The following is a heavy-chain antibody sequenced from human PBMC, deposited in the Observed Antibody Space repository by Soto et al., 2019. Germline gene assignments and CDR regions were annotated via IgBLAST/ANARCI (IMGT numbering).Heavy chain of an antibody. CDR2: IIPIFGTA. V-gene: IGHV1-69*05. CDR3: ASITMVRGDRFDY. D-gene: IGHD3-10*01. Sequence: QVQLVQSGAEVKKPGSSVKVSCKASGGTFSSYAISWVRQAPGQGLEWMGGIIPIFGTANYAQKFQGRVTXTXDXXTSTAYMELSSLRSEDTAVYYCASITMVRGDRFDYWGQGTLVTVSS. J-gene: IGHJ4*02. CDR1: GGTFSSYA.